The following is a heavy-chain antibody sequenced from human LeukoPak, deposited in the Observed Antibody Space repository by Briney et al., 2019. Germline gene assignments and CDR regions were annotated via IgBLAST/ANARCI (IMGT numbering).Heavy chain of an antibody. Sequence: SETLSLTCAVCGGSFSGYYWSWIRQPPGKGLEWIGEINHSGSTNYNPSLKSRVTISVDTSKNQFSLKLSSVTAADTAVYYCAREEYSYGYSYWGQGTLVTVSS. J-gene: IGHJ4*02. CDR2: INHSGST. CDR1: GGSFSGYY. D-gene: IGHD5-18*01. V-gene: IGHV4-34*01. CDR3: AREEYSYGYSY.